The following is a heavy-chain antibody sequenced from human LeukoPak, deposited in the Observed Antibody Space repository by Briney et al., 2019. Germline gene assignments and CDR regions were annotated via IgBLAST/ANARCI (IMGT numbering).Heavy chain of an antibody. J-gene: IGHJ6*03. CDR3: ARDEVDSSGYYYGHDYYYMDV. CDR1: GGTFSSYA. CDR2: IIPIFGTA. Sequence: SVKVSCKASGGTFSSYAISWVRQAPGQGLEWMGGIIPIFGTANYAQKFQGRVTITADESTSTAYMELSSLRSEDTAVYYCARDEVDSSGYYYGHDYYYMDVWGKGTTVTVSS. D-gene: IGHD3-22*01. V-gene: IGHV1-69*01.